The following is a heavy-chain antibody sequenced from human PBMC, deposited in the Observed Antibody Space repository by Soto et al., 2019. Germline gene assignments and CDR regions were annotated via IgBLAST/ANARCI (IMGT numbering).Heavy chain of an antibody. V-gene: IGHV1-18*01. D-gene: IGHD3-16*01. CDR1: GYTFTSYG. CDR3: ARSSTFRGVGEYYYGMDV. J-gene: IGHJ6*02. Sequence: ASVKVSCKASGYTFTSYGISWVRQAPGQGLEWMGWINAYNGNTNYAQKFQGRVTMTRDTSTSTVYMELSSLRSEDTAVYYCARSSTFRGVGEYYYGMDVWGQGTTVTVSS. CDR2: INAYNGNT.